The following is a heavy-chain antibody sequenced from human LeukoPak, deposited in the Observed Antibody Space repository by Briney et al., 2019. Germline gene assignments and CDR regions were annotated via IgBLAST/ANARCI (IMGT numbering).Heavy chain of an antibody. CDR3: ARGVGGGSSRYNF. J-gene: IGHJ4*02. CDR1: GFTFSNFA. Sequence: PGGSLRLSCVASGFTFSNFAMHWVRQAPGKGLEWVTLISFDGSNKYYADSVKGRFTVSRDNSKNTLYLQMNSLRAEDTAVYYCARGVGGGSSRYNFWGQGSLVTVSS. CDR2: ISFDGSNK. D-gene: IGHD6-13*01. V-gene: IGHV3-30-3*01.